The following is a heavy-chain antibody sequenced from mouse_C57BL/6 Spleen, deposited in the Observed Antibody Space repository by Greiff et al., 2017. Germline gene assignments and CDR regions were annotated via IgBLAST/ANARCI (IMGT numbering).Heavy chain of an antibody. CDR2: FHPYNDDT. V-gene: IGHV1-47*01. D-gene: IGHD2-2*01. CDR1: GYTFTTYP. Sequence: VQLQQSGAELVKPGASVKMSCTASGYTFTTYPIEWMKQNHGKSLEWIGNFHPYNDDTKYNEKFKGKATLTAEKSSSTVYLELSRLTSDDSAVYYCARGYNGGGYYFDYWGQGTTLTVAS. J-gene: IGHJ2*01. CDR3: ARGYNGGGYYFDY.